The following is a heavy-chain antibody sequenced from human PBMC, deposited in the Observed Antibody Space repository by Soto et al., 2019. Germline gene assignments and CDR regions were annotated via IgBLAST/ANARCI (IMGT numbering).Heavy chain of an antibody. CDR2: IIPIFGTA. Sequence: SVKVSCKASGGTFSSYAISWVRQAPGQGLEWVGGIIPIFGTANYAQKFQGRVTITADESTSTAHMELSSLRSEDTAVYYCARIPAYYDSSGYYSEYWGQGTLVTVSS. CDR1: GGTFSSYA. J-gene: IGHJ4*02. V-gene: IGHV1-69*13. D-gene: IGHD3-22*01. CDR3: ARIPAYYDSSGYYSEY.